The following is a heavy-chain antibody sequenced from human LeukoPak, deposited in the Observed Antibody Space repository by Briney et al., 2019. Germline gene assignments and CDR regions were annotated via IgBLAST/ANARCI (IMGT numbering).Heavy chain of an antibody. J-gene: IGHJ3*02. CDR3: ARLTGYRIESAFDI. D-gene: IGHD3-9*01. CDR1: GGSISSYY. Sequence: SETLSLTCTVSGGSISSYYWSWLRQPPGKGLEWIGYIYYSGSTNYNPSLKSRVTISVDTSKNQFSLKLSSVTAADQAVYYCARLTGYRIESAFDIWGQGTMVTVSS. CDR2: IYYSGST. V-gene: IGHV4-59*01.